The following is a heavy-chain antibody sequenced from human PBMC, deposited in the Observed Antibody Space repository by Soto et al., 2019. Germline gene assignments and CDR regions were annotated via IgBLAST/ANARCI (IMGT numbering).Heavy chain of an antibody. CDR3: AKESSIWSGYYYYMDV. CDR1: GFTFSSYA. D-gene: IGHD3-3*01. V-gene: IGHV3-23*01. CDR2: ISGSGGST. J-gene: IGHJ6*03. Sequence: GASQRLSCAASGFTFSSYAMSWVRQAPGKGLEWVSAISGSGGSTYYADSVKGRFTISRDNSKNTLYLQMSSLRAEDTAVYYCAKESSIWSGYYYYMDVWGKGTTVTVSS.